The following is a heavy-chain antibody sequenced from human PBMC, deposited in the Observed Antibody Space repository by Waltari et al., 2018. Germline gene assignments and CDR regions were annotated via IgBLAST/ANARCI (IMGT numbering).Heavy chain of an antibody. D-gene: IGHD5-18*01. CDR3: ATYSQSSSGDC. CDR1: GFAFSNYY. CDR2: ISDCGDMT. V-gene: IGHV3-23*01. J-gene: IGHJ4*02. Sequence: EMQLLESGGGLVQPGGSLRLSCPASGFAFSNYYLIWVRQAPGKGQEGVSGISDCGDMTYSADAVKGRFTVSRDNSENTLYLQMNSLGVEDTAIYYCATYSQSSSGDCWGQGTLVTVSS.